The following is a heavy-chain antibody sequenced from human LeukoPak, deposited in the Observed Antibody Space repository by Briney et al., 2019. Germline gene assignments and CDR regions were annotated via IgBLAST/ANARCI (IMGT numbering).Heavy chain of an antibody. CDR2: MHYDAGNK. CDR1: GFTFSAYD. Sequence: GGSLRLSCAASGFTFSAYDMHWVRQAPGKGLEWVASMHYDAGNKYSAASVKGRFTISGDNSKNTLYLQMNSLRAEDTAVYYCAKEGRDAVREYGAFDIWGQGTMVTVSS. J-gene: IGHJ3*02. CDR3: AKEGRDAVREYGAFDI. V-gene: IGHV3-30*02. D-gene: IGHD2/OR15-2a*01.